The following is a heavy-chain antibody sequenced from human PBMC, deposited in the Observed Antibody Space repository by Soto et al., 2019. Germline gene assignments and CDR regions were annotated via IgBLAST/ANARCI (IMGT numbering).Heavy chain of an antibody. J-gene: IGHJ5*02. CDR3: ARASSCAYDSCAFDP. CDR2: IYYTGST. V-gene: IGHV4-59*01. CDR1: GGSISTYY. Sequence: QVQLQESGPGLVKPSETLSLTCTVSGGSISTYYWSWIRQPPGKGLEWIGFIYYTGSTNYNPSLKSRVTLSLDTSKTRFSLKLSSVTAADTAVYYCARASSCAYDSCAFDPWGQGTLVTVSS. D-gene: IGHD3-16*01.